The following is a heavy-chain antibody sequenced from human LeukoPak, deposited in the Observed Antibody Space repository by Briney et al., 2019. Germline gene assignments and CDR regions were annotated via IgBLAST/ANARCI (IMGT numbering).Heavy chain of an antibody. CDR2: IYYRSKWYS. D-gene: IGHD1-7*01. Sequence: SQTLSLTCAISGDSVSGGSAGWNWIRQSPSRGLEWLGRIYYRSKWYSDYAISLKSRLTINPDTSRNQFSLQLNSVTHDDTAVYYCTGGGPIRGTLHWFDPWGQGTLVTVSS. J-gene: IGHJ5*02. CDR1: GDSVSGGSAG. V-gene: IGHV6-1*01. CDR3: TGGGPIRGTLHWFDP.